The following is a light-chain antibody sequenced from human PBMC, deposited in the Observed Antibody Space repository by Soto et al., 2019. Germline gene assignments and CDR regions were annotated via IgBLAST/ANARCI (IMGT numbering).Light chain of an antibody. V-gene: IGLV1-51*01. CDR3: GTWDSSLSAVV. Sequence: QSVLTQPPSVSAAPGQTVTISCSGSSSNIGNNYVSWYQQLPGTAPKLLIYDNNKRPSGIPDRFSGSKSGTSATLGITGLQTGDEADDYCGTWDSSLSAVVFGGGTKVTVL. CDR1: SSNIGNNY. J-gene: IGLJ2*01. CDR2: DNN.